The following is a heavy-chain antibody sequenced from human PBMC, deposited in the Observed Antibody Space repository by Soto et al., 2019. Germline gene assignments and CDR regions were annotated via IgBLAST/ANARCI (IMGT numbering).Heavy chain of an antibody. CDR1: GFTFSSYA. V-gene: IGHV3-30-3*01. CDR2: ISYDGSNK. J-gene: IGHJ4*02. D-gene: IGHD4-4*01. Sequence: GGSLRLSCAASGFTFSSYAMHWVRQAPGKGLEWVAVISYDGSNKYYADSVKGRVTISRDNSKNTLYLQMNSLRAEDTAVYYCARDLRTTVTTIQGLFDYWGQGTLVTVSS. CDR3: ARDLRTTVTTIQGLFDY.